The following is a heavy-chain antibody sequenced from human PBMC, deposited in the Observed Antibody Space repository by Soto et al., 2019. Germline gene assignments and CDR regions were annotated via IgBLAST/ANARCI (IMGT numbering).Heavy chain of an antibody. CDR2: INYSGSS. V-gene: IGHV4-30-4*01. CDR3: ASSIYGSRGDEFGH. CDR1: GGSISSGDNY. D-gene: IGHD2-15*01. J-gene: IGHJ4*03. Sequence: SETLCLTCTVSGGSISSGDNYWSWIRQAPGKGLEWIGYINYSGSSYSNPSLKSRVTISIDTSKNQFSLKLSCVTAVDTAVYYCASSIYGSRGDEFGHWGHGTLVTVSS.